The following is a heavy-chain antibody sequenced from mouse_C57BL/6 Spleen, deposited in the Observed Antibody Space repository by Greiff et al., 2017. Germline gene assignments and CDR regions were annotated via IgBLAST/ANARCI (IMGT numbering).Heavy chain of an antibody. D-gene: IGHD2-4*01. CDR3: ARRLYDYDWFAY. CDR1: GYAFSSYW. V-gene: IGHV1-80*01. CDR2: IYPGDGDT. J-gene: IGHJ3*01. Sequence: QVQLQQSGAELVKPGASVKISCKASGYAFSSYWMNWVKQRPGKGLEWIGQIYPGDGDTNYNGKFKGKATLTADKSSSTAYMQLSSLTSEDSAVDFCARRLYDYDWFAYWGQGTLVTVSA.